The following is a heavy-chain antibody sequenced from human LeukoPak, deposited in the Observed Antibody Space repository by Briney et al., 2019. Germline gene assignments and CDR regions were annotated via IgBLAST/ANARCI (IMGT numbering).Heavy chain of an antibody. CDR2: ISYDGINK. CDR3: AREASHAFDI. Sequence: GGSLRLSCDDTAFIFSTYPIHWVRQAPGKGLEWVAFISYDGINKSYADSVMGRFTISRDNSKNTVYLQMDNLTSEDTAVYYCAREASHAFDIWGQRTLVTVSS. V-gene: IGHV3-30-3*01. J-gene: IGHJ3*02. CDR1: AFIFSTYP.